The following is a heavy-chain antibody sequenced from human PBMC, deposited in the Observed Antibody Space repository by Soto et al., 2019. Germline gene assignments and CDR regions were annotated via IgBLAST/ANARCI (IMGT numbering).Heavy chain of an antibody. D-gene: IGHD6-25*01. Sequence: QVQLVQSGAEVKKPGASVKVSCKASGYTFTSYYMHWVRQAPGQGLEWMGIINPSGGSTSYAQKFXXRXTXHRDTSTSTVYMELSSLRSEDTAVYYCARDSGWFDPWGQGTLVTVSS. J-gene: IGHJ5*02. CDR1: GYTFTSYY. CDR3: ARDSGWFDP. CDR2: INPSGGST. V-gene: IGHV1-46*01.